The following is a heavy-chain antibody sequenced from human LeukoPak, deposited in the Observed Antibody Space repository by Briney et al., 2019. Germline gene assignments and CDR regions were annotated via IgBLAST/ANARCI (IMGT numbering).Heavy chain of an antibody. D-gene: IGHD3-10*01. J-gene: IGHJ4*02. V-gene: IGHV3-30-3*01. CDR3: ARDRSPMVRGVIGY. CDR1: EFTFSSYA. CDR2: VSYDGDNE. Sequence: GGSLRLSCTASEFTFSSYAMHWVRQAPGKGLEWVALVSYDGDNEYYADSVKGRFTISRDNSKNTLYLQMNSLRPEDTAVYYCARDRSPMVRGVIGYWGQGTLVTVSS.